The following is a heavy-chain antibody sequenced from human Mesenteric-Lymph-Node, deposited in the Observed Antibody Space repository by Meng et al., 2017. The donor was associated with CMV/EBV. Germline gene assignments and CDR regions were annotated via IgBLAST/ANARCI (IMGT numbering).Heavy chain of an antibody. V-gene: IGHV1-2*02. Sequence: AFGYTFTGYYMHWLRQVPGQGLEWMGWINPNTGGANYAQKFQGRVTMTRDTSISTAYMELSSLRSDDTAMYYCARDPRGAPDYYFDYWGQGTLVTVSS. CDR1: GYTFTGYY. J-gene: IGHJ4*02. CDR3: ARDPRGAPDYYFDY. D-gene: IGHD1-14*01. CDR2: INPNTGGA.